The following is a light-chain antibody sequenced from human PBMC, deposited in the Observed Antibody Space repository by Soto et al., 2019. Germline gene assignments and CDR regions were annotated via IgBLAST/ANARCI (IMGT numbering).Light chain of an antibody. J-gene: IGKJ5*01. CDR3: QQYHKVPVT. Sequence: DLQMTQSPSSLSASVGDRVTITCQARQDVNNSLNWYQQKPRKAPNLLIYDDSNLGTEVPSRFSGSGSGTDFTFTISRLQPEDIGTYYCQQYHKVPVTFGQGTRLEIK. V-gene: IGKV1-33*01. CDR1: QDVNNS. CDR2: DDS.